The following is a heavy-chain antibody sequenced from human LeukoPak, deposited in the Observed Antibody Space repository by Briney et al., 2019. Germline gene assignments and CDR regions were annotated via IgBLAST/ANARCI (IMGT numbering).Heavy chain of an antibody. CDR1: GYTFTGYY. Sequence: ASAKVSCKASGYTFTGYYMHWVRQAPGQGLEWMGWINTNTGNPTYAQGFTGRFVFSLDTSVSTAYLQISSLKAEDTAVYYCASGEWSDYWGQGTLVTVSS. D-gene: IGHD2-8*01. CDR3: ASGEWSDY. CDR2: INTNTGNP. V-gene: IGHV7-4-1*02. J-gene: IGHJ4*02.